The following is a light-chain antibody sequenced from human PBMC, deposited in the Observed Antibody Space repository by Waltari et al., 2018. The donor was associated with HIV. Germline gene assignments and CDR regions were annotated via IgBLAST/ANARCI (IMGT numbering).Light chain of an antibody. CDR1: SSDVGGYDS. CDR2: EVI. Sequence: QSALTQPRSVSVSPGQSLTISCTGTSSDVGGYDSVSWYLQHPGKVPKLIIYEVIKRPSGVPDRFSGSKSGNTASLTISGLQTEDEADYFCCSYAGTYTYVLFGGGTKLTVL. CDR3: CSYAGTYTYVL. V-gene: IGLV2-11*01. J-gene: IGLJ3*02.